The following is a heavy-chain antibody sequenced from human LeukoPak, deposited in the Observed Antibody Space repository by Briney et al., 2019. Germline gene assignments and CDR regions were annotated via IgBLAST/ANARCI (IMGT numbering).Heavy chain of an antibody. CDR3: AKAPVTTCRGAYCYPFDY. CDR1: GFTFSSYA. V-gene: IGHV3-23*01. J-gene: IGHJ4*02. Sequence: GGSLRLSCAASGFTFSSYAMSWVRQAPGKGLEWVSAISGSGGSTYYADSVKGRFAISRDNSKNTLYLQMNSLRAEDTAVYYCAKAPVTTCRGAYCYPFDYWGQGTLVTVSS. CDR2: ISGSGGST. D-gene: IGHD2-21*01.